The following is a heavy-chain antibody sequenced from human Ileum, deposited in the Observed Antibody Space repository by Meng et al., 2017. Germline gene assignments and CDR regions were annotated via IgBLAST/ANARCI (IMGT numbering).Heavy chain of an antibody. V-gene: IGHV3-48*04. CDR3: ARLARRGNRFLEWSGCRPMAV. Sequence: GGPLRLSCAASGFTFSSYSMNWVRQAPGKGLERVSYISSSSSTIYYADSVKGRFTISRDNAKNSLYLQMNSLRAEDTAVYYCARLARRGNRFLEWSGCRPMAVWGQGTTVTVSS. CDR1: GFTFSSYS. J-gene: IGHJ6*02. CDR2: ISSSSSTI. D-gene: IGHD3-3*01.